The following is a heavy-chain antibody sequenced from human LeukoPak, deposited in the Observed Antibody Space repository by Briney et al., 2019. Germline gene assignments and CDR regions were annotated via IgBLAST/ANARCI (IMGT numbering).Heavy chain of an antibody. V-gene: IGHV3-48*04. J-gene: IGHJ3*02. CDR1: GFTFSTHS. CDR2: ISGSGSTI. Sequence: GGSLRLSCAASGFTFSTHSMNWVRQAPGKGLEWVSYISGSGSTIYDADSVKGRFTISRDNAKNSLYLQMNSLRAEDTAVYYCARDETRSGAFDIWGQGTMVTVSS. D-gene: IGHD3-10*01. CDR3: ARDETRSGAFDI.